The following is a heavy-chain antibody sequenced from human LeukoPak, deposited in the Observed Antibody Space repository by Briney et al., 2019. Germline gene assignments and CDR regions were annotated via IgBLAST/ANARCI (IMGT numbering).Heavy chain of an antibody. V-gene: IGHV4-38-2*01. Sequence: ASETLSLTCAVSGYSISSDYYWGWIRPPPGKGLEGIGIIYHSGSPYYNPSLKRRVTISVHTSKNQFSLKLSSVPAADTAVYYCARAIKGRTMAYNWFDPWGQGTLVTVSS. D-gene: IGHD3-10*01. J-gene: IGHJ5*02. CDR1: GYSISSDYY. CDR3: ARAIKGRTMAYNWFDP. CDR2: IYHSGSP.